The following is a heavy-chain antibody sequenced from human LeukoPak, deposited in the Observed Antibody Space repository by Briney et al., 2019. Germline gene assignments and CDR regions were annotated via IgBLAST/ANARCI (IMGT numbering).Heavy chain of an antibody. Sequence: SETLSLTCTVSGGSISSYYWSWIRQPPGKGLEWIGYIYYSGSTNYNPSLKSRVTISVDTSKNQFSLKLSSVTAADTAVYYCARSSRNLEPPDCSSTSCIYYYYGMDVWGQGTTVTVPS. J-gene: IGHJ6*02. D-gene: IGHD2-2*01. V-gene: IGHV4-59*08. CDR2: IYYSGST. CDR3: ARSSRNLEPPDCSSTSCIYYYYGMDV. CDR1: GGSISSYY.